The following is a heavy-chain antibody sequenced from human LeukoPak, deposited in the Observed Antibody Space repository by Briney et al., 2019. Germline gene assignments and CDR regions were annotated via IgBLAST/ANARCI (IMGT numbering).Heavy chain of an antibody. V-gene: IGHV4-34*01. J-gene: IGHJ3*02. D-gene: IGHD4/OR15-4a*01. CDR3: ARISLTMRDAFDI. CDR2: INHSGST. CDR1: GGSFSGYY. Sequence: SETLSLTCAVYGGSFSGYYWSWIRQPPGKGLEWIGEINHSGSTNYNPSLKSRVTISVDTSKNQFSLKLSSVTTADTAVYYCARISLTMRDAFDIWGQGTTVTVST.